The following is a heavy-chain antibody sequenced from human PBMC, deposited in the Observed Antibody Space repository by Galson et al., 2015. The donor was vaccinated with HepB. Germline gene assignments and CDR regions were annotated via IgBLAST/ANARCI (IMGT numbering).Heavy chain of an antibody. D-gene: IGHD5-24*01. J-gene: IGHJ3*02. CDR3: AREAGARATHI. CDR2: ISRDGSIT. V-gene: IGHV3-74*01. CDR1: GFTLSSSS. Sequence: SLRLSCAASGFTLSSSSMHWVRQAPGKGLVWVSRISRDGSITIYADSVKGRFTISRDNAKNTLYVQMNSLRAEDTAVYYCAREAGARATHIWGQGTMVTVSS.